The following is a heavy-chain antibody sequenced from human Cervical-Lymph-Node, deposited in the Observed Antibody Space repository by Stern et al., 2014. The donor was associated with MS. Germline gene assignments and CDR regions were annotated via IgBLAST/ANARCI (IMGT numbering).Heavy chain of an antibody. V-gene: IGHV1-18*01. Sequence: VQLVESGAEVKKPGASVKVTCTASGHTTTSYGISWWRQAPGQELEWLGWISAHNGKTNYVQKFQGRVTMTTDTSTSTAYMEVRSLRSDDTAVYYCATFIATAGTFNYWGQGTLVTVSS. CDR1: GHTTTSYG. CDR2: ISAHNGKT. CDR3: ATFIATAGTFNY. D-gene: IGHD6-25*01. J-gene: IGHJ4*02.